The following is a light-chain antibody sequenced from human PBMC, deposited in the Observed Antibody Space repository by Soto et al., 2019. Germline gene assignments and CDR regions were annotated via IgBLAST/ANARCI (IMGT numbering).Light chain of an antibody. V-gene: IGKV1-8*01. CDR3: QHYYNYPRI. Sequence: AIRMTQSPASVSASTGDRVTITCRASQGISPYLAWYQQKPGKAPKILIYDASTLESGVPSRFSGSGSGTDFTLTISSLQSEDFATYYCQHYYNYPRIFGGGTKVDIK. CDR1: QGISPY. CDR2: DAS. J-gene: IGKJ4*01.